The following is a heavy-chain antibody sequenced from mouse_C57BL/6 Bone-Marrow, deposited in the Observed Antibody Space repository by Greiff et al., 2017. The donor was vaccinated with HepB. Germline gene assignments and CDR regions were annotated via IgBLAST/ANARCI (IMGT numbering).Heavy chain of an antibody. J-gene: IGHJ1*03. D-gene: IGHD1-2*01. CDR2: INPSSGYT. CDR3: ARAHTANRYLDY. V-gene: IGHV1-7*01. CDR1: GYTFTSYW. Sequence: VQLQQSGAELVKPGASVKLSCKASGYTFTSYWMHWVKQRPGQGLEWIGYINPSSGYTNYNQKFKDKATLTADKASSTAYMQLSSLTYEDSAVYDCARAHTANRYLDYWGTGTTVTVSS.